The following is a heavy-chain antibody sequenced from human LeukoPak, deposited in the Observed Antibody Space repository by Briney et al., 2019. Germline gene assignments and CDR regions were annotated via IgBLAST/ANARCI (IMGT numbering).Heavy chain of an antibody. D-gene: IGHD4-17*01. J-gene: IGHJ6*03. CDR2: IYTSGST. CDR1: GGSISSGSYY. Sequence: PSQTLSLTCTVSGGSISSGSYYWSWIRQPAGKGLEWIGRIYTSGSTNYNPSPKSRVTMSVDTSKNQFSLKVSSVAAADTAVYYCARAVTTTDQSRGYYYYFYMDVWGKGTTVTISS. CDR3: ARAVTTTDQSRGYYYYFYMDV. V-gene: IGHV4-61*02.